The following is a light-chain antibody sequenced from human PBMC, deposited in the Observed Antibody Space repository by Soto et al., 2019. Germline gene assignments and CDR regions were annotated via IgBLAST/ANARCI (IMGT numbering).Light chain of an antibody. Sequence: EIVLTQSPATLSLSPGERATLSCRASQSVSSYLAWYQKKPGQAPRLLIYDASNRDTGIPARFRGSGSGTDFTLTISSLEPEDFAVYYCQRRKLPPYTFGQGTKLKLK. J-gene: IGKJ2*01. CDR2: DAS. CDR3: QRRKLPPYT. CDR1: QSVSSY. V-gene: IGKV3-11*01.